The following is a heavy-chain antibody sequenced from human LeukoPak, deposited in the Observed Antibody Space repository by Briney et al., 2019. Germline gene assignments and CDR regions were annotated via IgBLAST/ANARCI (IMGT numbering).Heavy chain of an antibody. CDR1: GFTFSSYA. V-gene: IGHV3-30-3*01. Sequence: PGGSLRLSCAASGFTFSSYAMHWVRQAPGKGLEWVAVISYDGSNKYYADSVKGRFTISRDNSKNTLYLQMNSLRAEDTAVYYCARGRVQVYYDILTGYYSPFYYYGMDVWGQGTTVTVSS. J-gene: IGHJ6*02. CDR3: ARGRVQVYYDILTGYYSPFYYYGMDV. D-gene: IGHD3-9*01. CDR2: ISYDGSNK.